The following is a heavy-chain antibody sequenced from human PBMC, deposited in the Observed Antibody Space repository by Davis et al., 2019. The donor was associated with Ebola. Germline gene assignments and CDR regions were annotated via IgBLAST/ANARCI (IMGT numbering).Heavy chain of an antibody. V-gene: IGHV1-46*01. J-gene: IGHJ4*02. CDR3: ARAPAWSAINYYCFDY. Sequence: ASVKVSCKASGYTFTSYYMHWVRQAPGQGLEWMGIINPSGGSTSYAQKFQGRVTMTRNTSISTAYMELSSLSSEDTAVYYCARAPAWSAINYYCFDYWGQGTLVTVSS. CDR1: GYTFTSYY. D-gene: IGHD3-10*01. CDR2: INPSGGST.